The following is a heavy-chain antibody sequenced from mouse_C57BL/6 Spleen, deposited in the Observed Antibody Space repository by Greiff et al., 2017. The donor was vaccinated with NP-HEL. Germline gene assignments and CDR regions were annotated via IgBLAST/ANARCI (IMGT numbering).Heavy chain of an antibody. J-gene: IGHJ4*01. CDR3: TRLGWDNY. CDR2: IDPETGGT. D-gene: IGHD3-3*01. V-gene: IGHV1-15*01. Sequence: VKLVESGAELVRPGASVTLSCKASGYTFTDYEMHWVKQTPVHGLEWIGAIDPETGGTAYNQKFKGKAILTADKSSSTAYMELRSLTSEDSAVYYCTRLGWDNYWGQGTSVTVSS. CDR1: GYTFTDYE.